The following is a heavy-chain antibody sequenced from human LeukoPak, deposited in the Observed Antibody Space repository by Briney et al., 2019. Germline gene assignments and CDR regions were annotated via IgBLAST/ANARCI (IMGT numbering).Heavy chain of an antibody. V-gene: IGHV3-7*03. J-gene: IGHJ4*02. CDR2: INQDGNTK. CDR3: ARAIGAAEAH. CDR1: GVTFTNYW. D-gene: IGHD6-13*01. Sequence: GGSLRLSCVASGVTFTNYWMHWVRQAPGKGLEWVANINQDGNTKFYVDSVKGRFTISRDNAKNSVYLQMNSLRAEDTAVYYCARAIGAAEAHWGQGTLVTASS.